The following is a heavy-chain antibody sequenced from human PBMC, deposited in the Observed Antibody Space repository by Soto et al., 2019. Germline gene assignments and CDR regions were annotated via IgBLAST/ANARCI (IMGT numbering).Heavy chain of an antibody. CDR2: IIPILGIA. J-gene: IGHJ4*02. Sequence: QVQLVQSGAEVKKPGSSVKVSCKASGGTFSSYTISWVRQAPGQGLEWMGRIIPILGIANYAQKFQGRVTITADKPTSTAYMELSSLRSEDTAVYYCARPGYSSGWYDYWGQGTLVTVSS. D-gene: IGHD6-19*01. V-gene: IGHV1-69*02. CDR1: GGTFSSYT. CDR3: ARPGYSSGWYDY.